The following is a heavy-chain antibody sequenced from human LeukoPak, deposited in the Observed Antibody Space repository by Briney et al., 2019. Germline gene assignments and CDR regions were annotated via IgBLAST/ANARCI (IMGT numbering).Heavy chain of an antibody. CDR2: INHSGST. V-gene: IGHV4-34*01. CDR3: ARGYSGYDPYFDY. J-gene: IGHJ4*02. D-gene: IGHD5-12*01. CDR1: GGSLSGYY. Sequence: KPSETLSLTCAVYGGSLSGYYWSWIRQPPGKGLEWIGEINHSGSTNYNPPLKSRVTISVDTSKNQFSLKLSSVTAADTAVYYCARGYSGYDPYFDYWGQGTLVTVSS.